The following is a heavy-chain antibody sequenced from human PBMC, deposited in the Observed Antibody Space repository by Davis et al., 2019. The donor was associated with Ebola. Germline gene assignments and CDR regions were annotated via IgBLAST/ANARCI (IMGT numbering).Heavy chain of an antibody. J-gene: IGHJ4*02. D-gene: IGHD3-22*01. CDR1: GFTFGDYA. CDR3: TTGTYYYDSSGYGYFDY. V-gene: IGHV3-49*04. CDR2: IRSKAYRGTA. Sequence: GESLKISCTASGFTFGDYAMNWVRQAPGKGLEWVGFIRSKAYRGTAAYAASVRGRFTISRDDSQSIAYLQMNSLKTEDTAVYYCTTGTYYYDSSGYGYFDYWGQGTLVTVSS.